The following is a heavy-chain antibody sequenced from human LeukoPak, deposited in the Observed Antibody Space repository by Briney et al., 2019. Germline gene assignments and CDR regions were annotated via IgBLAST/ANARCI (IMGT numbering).Heavy chain of an antibody. Sequence: SETLSLTCAVYGGSFSGYYWSWIRQPPGKGLEWIGEINHSGSTNYNPSLKSRVTISVDTSKNQFSPKLSSVTAADTAVYYCARVYCSGGSCYFVYYFDYWGQGTLVTVSS. CDR2: INHSGST. CDR1: GGSFSGYY. D-gene: IGHD2-15*01. CDR3: ARVYCSGGSCYFVYYFDY. V-gene: IGHV4-34*01. J-gene: IGHJ4*02.